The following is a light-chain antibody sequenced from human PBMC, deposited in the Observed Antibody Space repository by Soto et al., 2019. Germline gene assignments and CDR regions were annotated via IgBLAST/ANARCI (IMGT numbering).Light chain of an antibody. Sequence: DIQMTQSPSSLSASVGDRVTITCRASQSISSYLNWYQQKPGQAPKLLIYAASSLQSGVPSRFSGSGSGTDFTLTISRLQPEDFATYYCQQSYGTPRTFGQGTKVEIK. CDR2: AAS. J-gene: IGKJ1*01. CDR3: QQSYGTPRT. CDR1: QSISSY. V-gene: IGKV1-39*01.